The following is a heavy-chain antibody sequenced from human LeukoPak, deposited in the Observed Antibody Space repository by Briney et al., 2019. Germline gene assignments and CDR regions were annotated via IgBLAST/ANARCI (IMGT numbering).Heavy chain of an antibody. CDR2: MNPNSGNT. D-gene: IGHD3-3*01. Sequence: ASVKVSCKASGGTFSSYTINWVRQATGQWLEWMGWMNPNSGNTGYAQKFQGRVTITRNTSISTAYMELSSLRSEDTAVYYCARAAGRGFWSGYTSPDAFDIWGQGTMVTVSS. J-gene: IGHJ3*02. CDR3: ARAAGRGFWSGYTSPDAFDI. CDR1: GGTFSSYT. V-gene: IGHV1-8*03.